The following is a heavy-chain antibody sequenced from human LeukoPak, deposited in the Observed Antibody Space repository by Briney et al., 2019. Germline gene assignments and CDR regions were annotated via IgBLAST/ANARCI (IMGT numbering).Heavy chain of an antibody. CDR3: ARLAVVAATEDPYYYKYGMDV. CDR1: GFTFNSYG. D-gene: IGHD2-15*01. V-gene: IGHV3-21*01. J-gene: IGHJ6*02. CDR2: ISTSTSYI. Sequence: GGSLRLSCAASGFTFNSYGMNGVRQAPGKGLEGVSSISTSTSYIYYADSGKGRFTISRDNAKNSLYLQMNSLRAEDTAVYYCARLAVVAATEDPYYYKYGMDVWGQGTTVTVSS.